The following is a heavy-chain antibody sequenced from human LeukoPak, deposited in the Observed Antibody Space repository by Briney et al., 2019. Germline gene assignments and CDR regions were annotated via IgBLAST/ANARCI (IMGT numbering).Heavy chain of an antibody. CDR1: GSSLTELS. D-gene: IGHD5-18*01. V-gene: IGHV1-24*01. CDR2: FDVIDAKT. J-gene: IGHJ4*02. CDR3: AAGRPYSLLDY. Sequence: ASVKVSYTVSGSSLTELSLYWVRQAPGKGLEGMGGFDVIDAKTFYAQKFQGRVNMTEDSSTDTAYMELSSLRSDDTAFYYCAAGRPYSLLDYWGQGTLLTVSS.